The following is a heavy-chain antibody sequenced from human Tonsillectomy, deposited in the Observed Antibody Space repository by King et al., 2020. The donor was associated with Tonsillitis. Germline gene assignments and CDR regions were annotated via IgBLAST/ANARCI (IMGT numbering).Heavy chain of an antibody. Sequence: VQLVQSGAEVKKPGASVKVSCKASGYTFPIYDITWVRQAPGQGLEWMGRITAYSGNTNYAQKLQGRVTMTTDTSTSTAYMELRSLRFDDTAVYCCARLVGEMATIPSPPDFWGQGTLVTVSS. CDR3: ARLVGEMATIPSPPDF. D-gene: IGHD5-24*01. CDR1: GYTFPIYD. J-gene: IGHJ4*02. V-gene: IGHV1-18*01. CDR2: ITAYSGNT.